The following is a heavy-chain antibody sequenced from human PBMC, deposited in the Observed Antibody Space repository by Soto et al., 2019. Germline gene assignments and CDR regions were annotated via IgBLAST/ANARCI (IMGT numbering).Heavy chain of an antibody. J-gene: IGHJ6*04. CDR2: IYYSGST. D-gene: IGHD3-3*01. V-gene: IGHV4-31*03. CDR3: ARRAGITIFGVVPALDV. CDR1: GGYIRSGGYY. Sequence: TLSLTCPVSGGYIRSGGYYWIWIRQHPGKGLEWIGYIYYSGSTYYNPSLKSRVTISVDTSKNQFSLKLSSVTAADTAVYYCARRAGITIFGVVPALDVWGKGTTVTAPQ.